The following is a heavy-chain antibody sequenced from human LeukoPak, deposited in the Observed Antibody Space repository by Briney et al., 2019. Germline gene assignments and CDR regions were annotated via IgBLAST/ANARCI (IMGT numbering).Heavy chain of an antibody. J-gene: IGHJ6*02. V-gene: IGHV2-26*01. CDR2: IFSNDEK. CDR3: ARIQTIASTPDHQYGMDV. CDR1: GFSLSNARMG. D-gene: IGHD1-14*01. Sequence: SGPVLVKPTETLTLTCTVSGFSLSNARMGVSWIRQPPGKALEWLAHIFSNDEKSYSTSLKSRLTISKDTSKSQVVLTMTNMDPVDTATYYCARIQTIASTPDHQYGMDVWGQGTTVTVSS.